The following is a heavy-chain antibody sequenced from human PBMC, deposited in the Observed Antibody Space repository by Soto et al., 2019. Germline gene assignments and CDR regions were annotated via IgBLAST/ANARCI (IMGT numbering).Heavy chain of an antibody. CDR3: ARYMRDAGTFYFDY. D-gene: IGHD3-16*01. CDR1: GGSISGFH. CDR2: IPSTASS. J-gene: IGHJ4*02. V-gene: IGHV4-59*01. Sequence: QVHLPESGPGLVKPSETLSLTCTVSGGSISGFHWSWIGQPPGKGLEWFGYIPSTASSNYNTSLERRVTKSVNTVKNQFFLKLSSVTAADTAVYYCARYMRDAGTFYFDYWGQGPLVTAYS.